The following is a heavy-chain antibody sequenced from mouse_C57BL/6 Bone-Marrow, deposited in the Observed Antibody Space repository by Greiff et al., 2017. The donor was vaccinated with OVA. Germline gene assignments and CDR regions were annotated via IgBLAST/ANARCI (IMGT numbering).Heavy chain of an antibody. CDR3: ARGGSPFDY. CDR1: GYTFTSYG. Sequence: LLESGAELARPGASVKLSCKASGYTFTSYGISWVKQRTGQGLEWIGEIYPRSGNTYYNEKFKGKATLTADKSSSTAYMELRSLTSEDSAVYFCARGGSPFDYWGQGTTLTVSS. J-gene: IGHJ2*01. D-gene: IGHD1-1*02. CDR2: IYPRSGNT. V-gene: IGHV1-81*01.